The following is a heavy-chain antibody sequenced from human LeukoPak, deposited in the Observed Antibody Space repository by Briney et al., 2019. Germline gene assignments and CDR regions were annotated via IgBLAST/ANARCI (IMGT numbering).Heavy chain of an antibody. CDR3: AVGYAYGSGTYDY. CDR1: GFTFSNYV. CDR2: IWYDGSNK. D-gene: IGHD3-10*01. V-gene: IGHV3-33*01. J-gene: IGHJ4*02. Sequence: PGRSLRPSCAASGFTFSNYVMHWVRQAPGKGLEWVALIWYDGSNKYYADSVKGRFTISRDNSKSTLYLQMNSLRAEDTAVYYCAVGYAYGSGTYDYWGQGTLVTVSS.